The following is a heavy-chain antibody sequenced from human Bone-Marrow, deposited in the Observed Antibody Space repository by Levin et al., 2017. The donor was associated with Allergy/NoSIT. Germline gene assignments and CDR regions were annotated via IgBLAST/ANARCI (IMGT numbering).Heavy chain of an antibody. CDR2: IIPIFGTA. CDR1: GGTFSSYA. Sequence: GASVKVSCKASGGTFSSYAISWVRQAPGQGLEWMGGIIPIFGTANYAQKFQGRVTITADKSTSTAYMELSSLRSEDTAVYYCARQYSSSSGQDYWGQGTLVTVSS. D-gene: IGHD6-6*01. V-gene: IGHV1-69*06. J-gene: IGHJ4*02. CDR3: ARQYSSSSGQDY.